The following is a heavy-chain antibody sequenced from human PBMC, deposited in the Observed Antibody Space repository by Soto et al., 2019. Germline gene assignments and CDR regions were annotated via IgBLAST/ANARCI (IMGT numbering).Heavy chain of an antibody. D-gene: IGHD4-4*01. V-gene: IGHV6-1*01. Sequence: SQTLSLTCAISGDSISSNSAAWNWIRQSPSRGFEWLGRTYYRSRWYHDYAVSVKSRIIINPDTSKNQVSLQLNSVTPDDTAVYYCARYRYYYWGQRTVVTVSS. CDR1: GDSISSNSAA. CDR3: ARYRYYY. CDR2: TYYRSRWYH. J-gene: IGHJ4*02.